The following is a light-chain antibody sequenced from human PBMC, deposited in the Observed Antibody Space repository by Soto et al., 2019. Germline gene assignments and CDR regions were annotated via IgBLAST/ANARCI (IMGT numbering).Light chain of an antibody. CDR2: DVN. V-gene: IGLV2-14*03. CDR3: GSFTSSTSYV. J-gene: IGLJ1*01. Sequence: QSVLTQPASVSGSPGQSIAISCTGTSSDVGSYNSVSWYQQYPGKAPKLMIHDVNNRPSGISDRFSGSKSGNTASLTISGLQAEDEADYYCGSFTSSTSYVFGTGTKVTVL. CDR1: SSDVGSYNS.